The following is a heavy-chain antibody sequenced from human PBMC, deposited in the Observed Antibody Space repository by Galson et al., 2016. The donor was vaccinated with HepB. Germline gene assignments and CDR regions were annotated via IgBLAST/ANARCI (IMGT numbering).Heavy chain of an antibody. D-gene: IGHD3-10*01. J-gene: IGHJ6*02. V-gene: IGHV1-18*01. CDR2: ISAYNGNSNT. CDR3: ARGMVRRGWYYGMDV. CDR1: GYTFGNYG. Sequence: SVKVSCKASGYTFGNYGISWVRQAPGQGLEWMAWISAYNGNSNTDYAQKFQGRVSMTTDPSTSTAYMELTSLKSDDTAVYYCARGMVRRGWYYGMDVWGQGTTVTVSS.